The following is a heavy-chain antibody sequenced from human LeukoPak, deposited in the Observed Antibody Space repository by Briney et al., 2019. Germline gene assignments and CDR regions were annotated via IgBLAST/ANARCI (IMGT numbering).Heavy chain of an antibody. V-gene: IGHV1-69*05. Sequence: SVKVSCKAPGGTFSSYAISLVRQAPGQGLEWMGRIIPIFGTANYAQKFQGRVTITTDESTSTAYMELSSLRSEDTAVYYCARAQYYYDSSGYFDYWGQGTLVTVSS. CDR2: IIPIFGTA. CDR3: ARAQYYYDSSGYFDY. D-gene: IGHD3-22*01. J-gene: IGHJ4*02. CDR1: GGTFSSYA.